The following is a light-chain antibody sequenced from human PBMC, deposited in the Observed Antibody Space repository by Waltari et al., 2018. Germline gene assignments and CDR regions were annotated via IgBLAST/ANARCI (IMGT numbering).Light chain of an antibody. CDR3: AAWDDSLHGRWE. J-gene: IGLJ3*02. V-gene: IGLV1-44*01. Sequence: SVLPQPPSASGTPGQRVTISCSGSSSTLGNNVVTWYQQVPGTTPKLLIYRKDQRPSGVPDRFSGSKSGTSASLAISGLRSEDEADYYCAAWDDSLHGRWEFGGGTKVTVL. CDR1: SSTLGNNV. CDR2: RKD.